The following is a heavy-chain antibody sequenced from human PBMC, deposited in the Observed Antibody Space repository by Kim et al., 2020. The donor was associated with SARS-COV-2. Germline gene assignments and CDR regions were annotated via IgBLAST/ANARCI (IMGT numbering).Heavy chain of an antibody. V-gene: IGHV3-30*18. CDR3: AKDRGMTTVFDDY. CDR1: GFTFSSYG. Sequence: GGSLRLSCAASGFTFSSYGMHWVRQAPGKGLEWVAVISYDGSNKYYADSVKGRFTISRDNSKNTLYLQMNSLRAEDTAVYYCAKDRGMTTVFDDYWGQGTLVTVSS. J-gene: IGHJ4*02. D-gene: IGHD4-17*01. CDR2: ISYDGSNK.